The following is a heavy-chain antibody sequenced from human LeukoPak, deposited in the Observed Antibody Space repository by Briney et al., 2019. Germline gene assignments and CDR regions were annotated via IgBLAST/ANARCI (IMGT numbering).Heavy chain of an antibody. CDR1: GGSIRSFY. V-gene: IGHV4-4*07. CDR2: LYNNGST. CDR3: VRDRGLGRGFDP. Sequence: SETLSLTCTVSGGSIRSFYWSWIRQPAGKGLEWIGRLYNNGSTNYNPSLKSRVTMSLDTSKNQFSLKLNSVTAADTAFYYCVRDRGLGRGFDPWGQGTLVTVSS. J-gene: IGHJ5*02. D-gene: IGHD3-16*01.